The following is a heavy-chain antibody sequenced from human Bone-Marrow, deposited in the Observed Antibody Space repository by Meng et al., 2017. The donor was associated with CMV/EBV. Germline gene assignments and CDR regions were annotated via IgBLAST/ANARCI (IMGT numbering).Heavy chain of an antibody. D-gene: IGHD6-6*01. CDR2: IYYSGST. CDR1: GGSISSSSYY. CDR3: ARLQNGQLVDHYFDY. Sequence: GSLRLSCTVSGGSISSSSYYWGWIRQPPGKGLEWIGSIYYSGSTYYNPSLKSRVTISVDTSKNQFSLKLSSVTAADTAVYYCARLQNGQLVDHYFDYCAQGTLVTVSS. V-gene: IGHV4-39*01. J-gene: IGHJ4*02.